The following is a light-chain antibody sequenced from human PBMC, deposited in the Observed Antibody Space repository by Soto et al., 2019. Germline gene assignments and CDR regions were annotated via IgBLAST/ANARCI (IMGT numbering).Light chain of an antibody. CDR1: QSISSN. J-gene: IGKJ1*01. CDR2: GAS. Sequence: EIVLTQSPGTLSLSPGARATLSCRASQSISSNLAWYQQKPGRAPRILIYGASNRATGIPDRFSGSGSGTDFTLTISRLEPEDFAVYYCQQYGSSWTFGQGTKVDIK. V-gene: IGKV3-20*01. CDR3: QQYGSSWT.